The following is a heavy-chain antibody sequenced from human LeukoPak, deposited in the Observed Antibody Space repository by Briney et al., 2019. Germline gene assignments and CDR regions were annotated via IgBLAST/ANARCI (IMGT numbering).Heavy chain of an antibody. CDR3: AKEGQQLALFDY. J-gene: IGHJ4*02. Sequence: GGSLRLSCAASGFTFSSYGMHWVSQAPGKGLEWVAFIRYDGSNKYYADSVKGRFTISRDNSKNTLYLQMNSLRAEDTAVYYCAKEGQQLALFDYWGQGTLVTVSS. CDR2: IRYDGSNK. D-gene: IGHD6-13*01. V-gene: IGHV3-30*02. CDR1: GFTFSSYG.